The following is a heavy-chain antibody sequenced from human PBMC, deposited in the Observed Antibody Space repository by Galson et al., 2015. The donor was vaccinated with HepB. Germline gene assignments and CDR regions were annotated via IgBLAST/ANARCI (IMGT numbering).Heavy chain of an antibody. CDR3: ARDDCSTTTCLAY. CDR1: GFTFSDHG. J-gene: IGHJ4*02. D-gene: IGHD2-2*01. Sequence: SLRLSCAASGFTFSDHGMLWVRQAPGKGLEWVATIWYDGTKKYYTDSVRGRFTISRGDSKKTLYLQMSSLRSEDTAVYFCARDDCSTTTCLAYWGQGTLVTVA. CDR2: IWYDGTKK. V-gene: IGHV3-33*08.